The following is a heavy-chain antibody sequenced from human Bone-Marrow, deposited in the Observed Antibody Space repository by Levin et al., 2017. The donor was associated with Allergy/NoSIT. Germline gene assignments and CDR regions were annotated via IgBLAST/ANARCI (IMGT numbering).Heavy chain of an antibody. Sequence: GESLKISCAASGFTFSNCAMSWVRQAPGKGLEWVSAISGSGGSTYYADSVKGRFTISRDNSKNTLSLQMNSLRVEDTAVYYCAKDSEYDILPNDAFDIWGQGTMVTVSS. CDR3: AKDSEYDILPNDAFDI. D-gene: IGHD3-9*01. CDR1: GFTFSNCA. J-gene: IGHJ3*02. V-gene: IGHV3-23*01. CDR2: ISGSGGST.